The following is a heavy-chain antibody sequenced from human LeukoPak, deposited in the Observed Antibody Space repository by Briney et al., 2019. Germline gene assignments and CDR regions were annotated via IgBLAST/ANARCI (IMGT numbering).Heavy chain of an antibody. J-gene: IGHJ4*02. CDR3: TTEGTVRGAYLDY. CDR2: IKRKTDGGTT. D-gene: IGHD3-10*01. V-gene: IGHV3-15*01. Sequence: GGSLRLSCVASGFIFSNAWMSWVRQAPGKGLEWVGRIKRKTDGGTTDYAAPVKGRFSISRDDSKKTLHLQMNSLKSEDTAVYYCTTEGTVRGAYLDYWGQGTLVTVSS. CDR1: GFIFSNAW.